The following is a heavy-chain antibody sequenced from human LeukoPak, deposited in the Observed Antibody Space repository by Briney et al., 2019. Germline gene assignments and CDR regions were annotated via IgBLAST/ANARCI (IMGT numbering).Heavy chain of an antibody. D-gene: IGHD3-22*01. CDR1: VYSFTSYW. J-gene: IGHJ4*02. Sequence: GASLKISCQGSVYSFTSYWIGWARQLPGKGLEWMGIIYPGDSDTRYSPSVQGQVTISADKSISTAYLQWSSLKASDTAMYYCARRPADSSGYSDWGQGTLVTVSS. V-gene: IGHV5-51*01. CDR3: ARRPADSSGYSD. CDR2: IYPGDSDT.